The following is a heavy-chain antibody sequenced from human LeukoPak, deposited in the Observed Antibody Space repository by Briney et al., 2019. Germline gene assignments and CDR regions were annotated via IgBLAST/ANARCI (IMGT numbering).Heavy chain of an antibody. Sequence: GGSLRPSCAASGFTFTSYWMSWVRQVPGKGLEWVANIDQDGSEKNYVDSVKGRFTISRDNAKNSLFLQLNSLRAEDTAVYYCARDQVGIFDYWGQGTLVTVSS. CDR1: GFTFTSYW. CDR2: IDQDGSEK. CDR3: ARDQVGIFDY. D-gene: IGHD1-26*01. J-gene: IGHJ4*02. V-gene: IGHV3-7*01.